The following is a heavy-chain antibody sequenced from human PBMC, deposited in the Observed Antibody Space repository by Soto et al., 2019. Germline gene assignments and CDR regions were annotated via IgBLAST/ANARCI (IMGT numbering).Heavy chain of an antibody. V-gene: IGHV1-8*01. Sequence: SVKVSCKSSVYTFTRYDINLVRQATGQGLEWMGWMNPNSGNTGYSHKFQGRVTMTRNTSISTAYMELSSLRSEDTAVYYCARLRDSSGYPDAFDIWGQGTMVTVSS. J-gene: IGHJ3*02. CDR1: VYTFTRYD. CDR2: MNPNSGNT. D-gene: IGHD3-22*01. CDR3: ARLRDSSGYPDAFDI.